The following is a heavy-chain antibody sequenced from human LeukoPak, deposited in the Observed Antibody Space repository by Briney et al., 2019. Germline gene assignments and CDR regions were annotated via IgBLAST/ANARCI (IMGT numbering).Heavy chain of an antibody. Sequence: ASVKVSCKVSGYSFTSNYIHWVRQAPGQGLEWMGIINPSGSSTSYARKFQGRVTMTRDTSTSTVYMELSSLRSDDTAVYYCARDGATTSNLVYFDYWGQGTLVTVSS. V-gene: IGHV1-46*01. CDR1: GYSFTSNY. CDR3: ARDGATTSNLVYFDY. D-gene: IGHD1-26*01. CDR2: INPSGSST. J-gene: IGHJ4*02.